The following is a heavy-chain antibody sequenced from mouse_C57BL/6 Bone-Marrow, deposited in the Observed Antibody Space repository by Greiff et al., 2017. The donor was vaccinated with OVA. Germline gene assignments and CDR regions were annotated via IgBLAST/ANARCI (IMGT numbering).Heavy chain of an antibody. CDR3: ARAAQAHYAMDD. CDR1: GYTFTGYW. V-gene: IGHV1-9*01. Sequence: VQRVESGAELMKPGASVKLSCKATGYTFTGYWIEWVTQRPGHGLEWIGEILPGSGSTHYNEKFKGKAKFPADTSSNTAYMQLSSLTTEDSAIYDCARAAQAHYAMDDWGQGTSVTVSS. J-gene: IGHJ4*01. CDR2: ILPGSGST. D-gene: IGHD3-2*02.